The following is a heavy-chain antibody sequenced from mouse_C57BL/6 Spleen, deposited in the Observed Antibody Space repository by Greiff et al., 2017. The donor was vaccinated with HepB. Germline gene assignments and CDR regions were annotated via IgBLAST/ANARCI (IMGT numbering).Heavy chain of an antibody. J-gene: IGHJ1*03. V-gene: IGHV1-4*01. Sequence: VQLQQSGAELARPGASVKMSCKASGYTFTSYTMHWVKQRPGQGLEWIGYINPSSGYTKYNQKFKDKATLTADKSSSTAYMQLSSLTSEDSAVYDCARRNYDGVSYWYFDVWGTGTTVTVSS. CDR1: GYTFTSYT. D-gene: IGHD1-2*01. CDR2: INPSSGYT. CDR3: ARRNYDGVSYWYFDV.